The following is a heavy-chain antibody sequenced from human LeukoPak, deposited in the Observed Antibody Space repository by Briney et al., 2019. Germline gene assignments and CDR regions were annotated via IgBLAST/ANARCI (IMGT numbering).Heavy chain of an antibody. J-gene: IGHJ1*01. Sequence: GGSLRLSCAASGFTVSDNFMSWVRQAPGQGLEWVSILYTDSGTYYADSVKGRFTISRDNSKNTLYLQMNSLRAEDTAVYYCAKPPTTVTTEYFQHWGQGTLVTVSS. CDR1: GFTVSDNF. CDR3: AKPPTTVTTEYFQH. CDR2: LYTDSGT. D-gene: IGHD4-17*01. V-gene: IGHV3-53*05.